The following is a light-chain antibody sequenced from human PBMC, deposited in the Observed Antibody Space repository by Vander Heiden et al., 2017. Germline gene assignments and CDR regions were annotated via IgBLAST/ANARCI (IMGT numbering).Light chain of an antibody. Sequence: QFILTQPPSASWTPAQGVTISCFGSYSNIAYNTVNWYQQLPGMAPKVCIYNDHQRPSGVPDRFSGSKSGTSASLAITGLQSEDEADYYCATWDDALNGMVFGGGTKLSVL. J-gene: IGLJ3*02. CDR1: YSNIAYNT. V-gene: IGLV1-44*01. CDR2: NDH. CDR3: ATWDDALNGMV.